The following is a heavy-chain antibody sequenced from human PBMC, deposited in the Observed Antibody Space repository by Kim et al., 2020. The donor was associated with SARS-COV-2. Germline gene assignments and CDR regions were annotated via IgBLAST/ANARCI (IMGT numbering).Heavy chain of an antibody. CDR3: ARGRGDYLY. J-gene: IGHJ4*02. Sequence: RHNYNTSLKSRVTISVDTSKSQFSLKLSSVTAADTAVYYCARGRGDYLYWGQGTLVTVSS. V-gene: IGHV4-34*01. CDR2: RH. D-gene: IGHD4-17*01.